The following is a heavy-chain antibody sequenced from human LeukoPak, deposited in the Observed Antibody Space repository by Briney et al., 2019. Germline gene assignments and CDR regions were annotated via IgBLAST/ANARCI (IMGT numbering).Heavy chain of an antibody. CDR1: GYSISSGYY. Sequence: PSETLSLTCTVSGYSISSGYYWGWIRQPPGKGLEWIGSIYYSGSTYYNPSLKSRVTISVDTSKNQFSLKLSSVTAADTAAYYCARAYDSSGYPPFDYWGQGTLVTVSS. D-gene: IGHD3-22*01. V-gene: IGHV4-38-2*02. CDR3: ARAYDSSGYPPFDY. J-gene: IGHJ4*02. CDR2: IYYSGST.